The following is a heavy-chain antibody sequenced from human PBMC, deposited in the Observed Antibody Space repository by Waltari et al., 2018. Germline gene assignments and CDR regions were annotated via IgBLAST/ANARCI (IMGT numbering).Heavy chain of an antibody. J-gene: IGHJ4*02. CDR1: GGSISSNTW. CDR2: IYHSGNT. D-gene: IGHD6-13*01. V-gene: IGHV4-4*02. CDR3: ARRGIAAAGSLFDY. Sequence: QVQLQESGPGLVKPSGTLSLTCAVSGGSISSNTWWSWVRQPPGKGLEWIGEIYHSGNTNYSPSLNSRVTVLVDKSKNQFSLKLSSVTAADTAVYYCARRGIAAAGSLFDYWGQGTLVTVSS.